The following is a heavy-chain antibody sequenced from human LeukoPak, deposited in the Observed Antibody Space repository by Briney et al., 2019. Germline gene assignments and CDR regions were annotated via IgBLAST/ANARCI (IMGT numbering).Heavy chain of an antibody. V-gene: IGHV6-1*01. D-gene: IGHD4-17*01. CDR1: GDSVSSNSPA. CDR2: TYYRSKWYN. J-gene: IGHJ5*02. Sequence: SQTLSLTCAISGDSVSSNSPAWNWIRQSPSRGLEWLGRTYYRSKWYNDYAVSAKSRITINPDTSNNQLSLQLNSVTPEDTAVYYCARELGAFDTWGQGTLVTVSS. CDR3: ARELGAFDT.